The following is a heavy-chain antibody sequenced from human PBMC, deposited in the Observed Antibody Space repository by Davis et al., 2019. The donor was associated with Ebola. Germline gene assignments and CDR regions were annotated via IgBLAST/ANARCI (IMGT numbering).Heavy chain of an antibody. Sequence: PSETLSLTCAVYGGSFSGYYWSWIRQPPGKGLEWIGEINHSGSTNYNPSLKSRVTISVDTSKNQFSLKLSSVTAADTAVYYCARLRGAVAGYFDYWGQGTLVTVSS. CDR3: ARLRGAVAGYFDY. V-gene: IGHV4-34*01. J-gene: IGHJ4*02. CDR1: GGSFSGYY. D-gene: IGHD6-19*01. CDR2: INHSGST.